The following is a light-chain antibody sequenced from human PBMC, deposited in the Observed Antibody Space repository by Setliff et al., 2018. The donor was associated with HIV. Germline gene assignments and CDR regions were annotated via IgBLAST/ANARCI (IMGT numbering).Light chain of an antibody. J-gene: IGKJ1*01. V-gene: IGKV4-1*01. CDR3: QQYFSTPEA. CDR2: WAS. CDR1: QSVLYSSNSKNY. Sequence: DIVMTQSPDSLAVSLGERATINCKSSQSVLYSSNSKNYLAWYQQKPGQPPKLLIYWASTRESGVPDRFSGSGSGTDFTLTISGLQAEDVAVYYCQQYFSTPEAFGQGTKVDIK.